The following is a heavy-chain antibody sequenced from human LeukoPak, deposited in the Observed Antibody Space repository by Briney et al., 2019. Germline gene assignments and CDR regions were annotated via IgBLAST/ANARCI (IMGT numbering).Heavy chain of an antibody. J-gene: IGHJ4*02. D-gene: IGHD2-2*01. CDR1: GFTVSSNY. Sequence: GGSLRLSCAASGFTVSSNYMSWVRQALGKGLEWVSVTYSGGSTYYADSVKGRFTISRDNSKNTLYLQMNSLRAEDTAVYYCARGGGQLLSAYFDYWGQGTLVTVSS. V-gene: IGHV3-66*02. CDR3: ARGGGQLLSAYFDY. CDR2: TYSGGST.